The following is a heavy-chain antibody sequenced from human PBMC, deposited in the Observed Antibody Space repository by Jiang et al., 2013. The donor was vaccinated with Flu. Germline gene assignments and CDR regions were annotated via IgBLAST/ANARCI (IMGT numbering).Heavy chain of an antibody. CDR2: IYYSGST. V-gene: IGHV4-39*01. CDR3: ARHSSWFDP. J-gene: IGHJ5*02. CDR1: SGSISSSDYY. Sequence: TLSLTCSVSSGSISSSDYYWDWIRQSPGKGLEWIGSIYYSGSTYYNPSLKSRVTISVDTSKNQFSLKLSSVTAADTAVYYCARHSSWFDPWGQGTLVTVSS.